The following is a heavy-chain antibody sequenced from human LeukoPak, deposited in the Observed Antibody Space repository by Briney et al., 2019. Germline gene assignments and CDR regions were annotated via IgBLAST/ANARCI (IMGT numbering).Heavy chain of an antibody. Sequence: PSETLSLTCTVSGGSISSGGYYWSWIRQHPGKGLEWIGYIYYSGSTYYNPSLKSRVTISVDTSKNQFSLKLSSVTAADTAIYYCARESSTSQTNLFDYWGQGTLVTVSS. CDR2: IYYSGST. CDR3: ARESSTSQTNLFDY. CDR1: GGSISSGGYY. D-gene: IGHD6-6*01. V-gene: IGHV4-31*03. J-gene: IGHJ4*02.